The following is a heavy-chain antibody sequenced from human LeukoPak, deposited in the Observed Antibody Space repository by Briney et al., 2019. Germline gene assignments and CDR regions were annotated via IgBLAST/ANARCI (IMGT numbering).Heavy chain of an antibody. CDR2: FDPEDGET. V-gene: IGHV1-24*01. CDR3: ARGRSYSSSWYTYYYYYYMDV. D-gene: IGHD6-13*01. Sequence: ASVEVSCKVSGYTLTELSMHWVRQAPGKGLEWMGGFDPEDGETIYAQKFQGRVTMTEDTSTDTAYMELSSLRSEDTAGYYCARGRSYSSSWYTYYYYYYMDVWGKGTTVTVSS. CDR1: GYTLTELS. J-gene: IGHJ6*03.